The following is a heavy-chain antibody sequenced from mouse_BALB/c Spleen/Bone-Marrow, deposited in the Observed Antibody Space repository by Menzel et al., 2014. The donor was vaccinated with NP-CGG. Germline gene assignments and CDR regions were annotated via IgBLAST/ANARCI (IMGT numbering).Heavy chain of an antibody. D-gene: IGHD2-1*01. CDR2: IPYSGIT. CDR1: GYSITSGYS. V-gene: IGHV3-1*02. Sequence: DVMLEESGPDLVKPSQSLSLTCTVTGYSITSGYSWYWIRQFPGNQLEWMGYIPYSGITNYNPSLKNRITITRDTSKNQFFLQFNSVTNEDTATYYCARQDGNYDFIDYWGQGTTLTVSS. J-gene: IGHJ2*01. CDR3: ARQDGNYDFIDY.